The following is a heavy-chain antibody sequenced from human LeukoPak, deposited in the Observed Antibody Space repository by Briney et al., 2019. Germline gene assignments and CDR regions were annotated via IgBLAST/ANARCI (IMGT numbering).Heavy chain of an antibody. CDR1: GFTFSSYA. CDR3: AKFGNAYSGIAVAGLNFDY. D-gene: IGHD6-19*01. V-gene: IGHV3-23*01. CDR2: ISGSGGST. Sequence: GGSLRLSCAASGFTFSSYAMSWVRQAPGKGLEWVSAISGSGGSTYYADSVKGRFTISRDNSKNTLYLQMNSLRAEDTAVYYCAKFGNAYSGIAVAGLNFDYWGQGTLVTVSA. J-gene: IGHJ4*02.